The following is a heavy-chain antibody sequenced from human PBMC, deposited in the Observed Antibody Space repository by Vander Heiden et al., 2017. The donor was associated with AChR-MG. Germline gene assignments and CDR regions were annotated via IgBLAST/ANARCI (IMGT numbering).Heavy chain of an antibody. D-gene: IGHD3-16*01. J-gene: IGHJ4*02. CDR1: GFTFSRNS. CDR2: ISSSSDYI. CDR3: TGGGRQSYFFDY. Sequence: DVQLVESGGGLVKPGGSLRLSCAASGFTFSRNSVPWVRQAPGKGLEWVSSISSSSDYIYYADSVKGRFTIARDNVKKSLYLQMNSLEAEDTAVYYCTGGGRQSYFFDYWGQGTLVTVSS. V-gene: IGHV3-21*02.